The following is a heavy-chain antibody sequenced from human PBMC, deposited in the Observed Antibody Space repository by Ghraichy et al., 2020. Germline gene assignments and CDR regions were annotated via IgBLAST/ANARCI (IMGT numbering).Heavy chain of an antibody. CDR1: GGSISSYY. J-gene: IGHJ2*01. V-gene: IGHV4-59*01. CDR3: AREGTSGGGKPFGYLDL. CDR2: IYYSGST. Sequence: SETLSLTCTVSGGSISSYYWSWIRQPPGKGLEWIGYIYYSGSTNYNPSLKIRVTITVDTSKKQFSLKLSSVTAADTAVYYCAREGTSGGGKPFGYLDLWGRGTLVTVSS. D-gene: IGHD1-1*01.